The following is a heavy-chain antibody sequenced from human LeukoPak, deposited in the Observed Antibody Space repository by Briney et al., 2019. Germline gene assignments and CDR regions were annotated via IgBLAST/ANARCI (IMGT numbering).Heavy chain of an antibody. CDR3: AGGQMFTSGGFDN. D-gene: IGHD6-19*01. V-gene: IGHV3-66*01. CDR1: GCSVSSSY. J-gene: IGHJ4*02. CDR2: IYSGGNT. Sequence: HAGGSLRLSCAPSGCSVSSSYMSWVRQAPGKGLEWVSVIYSGGNTYYADSVKGRFTTSRDNSKNTLYLQMNSLRAGDTAVYYCAGGQMFTSGGFDNWGQGALVTVSS.